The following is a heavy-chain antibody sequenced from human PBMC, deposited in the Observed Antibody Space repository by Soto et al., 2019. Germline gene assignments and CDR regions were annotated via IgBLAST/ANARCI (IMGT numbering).Heavy chain of an antibody. J-gene: IGHJ6*02. CDR1: GFTFSNAW. Sequence: EVQLVESGGGLVKPGGSLRLSCAASGFTFSNAWMSWVRQAPGKGLEWVGRIKSKTDGGTTDYAAPVKGRFTISRDDSKNTLYLQMNSLKTEDTAVYYCKVVADYYGMDVWGQGTTVTVSS. CDR3: KVVADYYGMDV. V-gene: IGHV3-15*01. CDR2: IKSKTDGGTT. D-gene: IGHD2-2*01.